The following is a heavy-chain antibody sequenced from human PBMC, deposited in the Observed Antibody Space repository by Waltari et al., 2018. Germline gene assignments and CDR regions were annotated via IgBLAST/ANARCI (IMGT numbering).Heavy chain of an antibody. J-gene: IGHJ4*02. CDR1: GFTFSSYC. D-gene: IGHD3-3*01. CDR3: ARDSYDFWSGPDY. Sequence: ELQLVESGGGLVQPGGSRRRSCAAPGFTFSSYCRHWFRQAPGKGLEWVSYISSSSSTIYYADSVKGRFTIPRDNAKNSLDQQMNSLRDEDTAVYYCARDSYDFWSGPDYWGQGTLVTVSS. CDR2: ISSSSSTI. V-gene: IGHV3-48*02.